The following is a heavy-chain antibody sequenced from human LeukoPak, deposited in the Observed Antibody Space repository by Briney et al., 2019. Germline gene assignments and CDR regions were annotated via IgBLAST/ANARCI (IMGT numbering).Heavy chain of an antibody. CDR3: ARDRRYCSSTSCYSRDGMDV. CDR1: AGTFSSYA. D-gene: IGHD2-2*01. J-gene: IGHJ6*02. CDR2: IIPILGIA. V-gene: IGHV1-69*04. Sequence: SVKVSCKASAGTFSSYAISWVRQPPGPGLEWMGRIIPILGIANYAQKFQGRVTITADKSTSTAYMELSSLRSEDTAVYYCARDRRYCSSTSCYSRDGMDVWGQGTTVTVSS.